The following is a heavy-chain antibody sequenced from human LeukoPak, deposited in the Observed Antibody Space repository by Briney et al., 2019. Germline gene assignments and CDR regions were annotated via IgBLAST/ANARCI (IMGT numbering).Heavy chain of an antibody. Sequence: PSETLSLTCAVYGGSFSGYYWSWIRQPPGKGLEWIGEINHSGSTNYNAYLKSRVTISVDTSKNQFSLKLSSVTAADMAVYYCARVIGSYRSFDYWGQGTLVTVSS. J-gene: IGHJ4*02. V-gene: IGHV4-34*01. CDR3: ARVIGSYRSFDY. D-gene: IGHD3-16*02. CDR2: INHSGST. CDR1: GGSFSGYY.